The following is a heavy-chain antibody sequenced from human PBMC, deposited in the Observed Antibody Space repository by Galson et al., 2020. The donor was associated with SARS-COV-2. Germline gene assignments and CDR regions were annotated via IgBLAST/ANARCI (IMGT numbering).Heavy chain of an antibody. J-gene: IGHJ3*02. D-gene: IGHD6-13*01. V-gene: IGHV6-1*01. CDR2: TYYRSQWST. Sequence: SQTLSLTCAISGDSVSSHSAAWNWIRQSPSRGLEWLGRTYYRSQWSTDYAVSVKSRITINPDTSTNQFSLQLNSVTPEDTAISYCAGRVAGAGALQIWGQGTMVIVSS. CDR1: GDSVSSHSAA. CDR3: AGRVAGAGALQI.